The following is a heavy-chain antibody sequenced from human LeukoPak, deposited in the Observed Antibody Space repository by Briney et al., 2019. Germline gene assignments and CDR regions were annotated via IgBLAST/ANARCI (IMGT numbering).Heavy chain of an antibody. CDR3: ARHGQSSIAALFDP. J-gene: IGHJ5*02. V-gene: IGHV4-4*09. CDR2: IYTSGST. D-gene: IGHD6-6*01. CDR1: GVSISSYY. Sequence: SETLSLTCTVSGVSISSYYWSWIRQPPGKGLEWIWYIYTSGSTNYNPSLKSRVTISVDTSKNQFSLKLSSVTAADTAVYYCARHGQSSIAALFDPWGQGTLVTVSS.